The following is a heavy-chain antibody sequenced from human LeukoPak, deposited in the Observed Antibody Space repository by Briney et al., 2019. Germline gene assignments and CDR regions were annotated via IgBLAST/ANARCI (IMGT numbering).Heavy chain of an antibody. V-gene: IGHV1-69*13. J-gene: IGHJ4*02. CDR2: IIPIFGTA. Sequence: SVKVSCKTSGYSFITYGISWVRQAPGQGLEWMGGIIPIFGTANYAQKFQGRVTITADESTSTAYMELSSLRSEDTAVYYCARDRLPGYSGYPRGEGYFDYWGQGTLVTVSS. CDR1: GYSFITYG. CDR3: ARDRLPGYSGYPRGEGYFDY. D-gene: IGHD5-12*01.